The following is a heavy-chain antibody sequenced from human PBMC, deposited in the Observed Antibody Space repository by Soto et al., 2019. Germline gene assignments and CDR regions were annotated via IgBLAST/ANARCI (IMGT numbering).Heavy chain of an antibody. CDR1: GYTFTSYG. CDR2: ISAYNGNT. Sequence: ASVKVSCKASGYTFTSYGISWVRQAPGQGLEWMGWISAYNGNTNYAQKLQGRVTMTTDTSTSTAYMELRSLRSDDTAVYYCARGTDKNTIFGVVNLDFDYWGQGTLVTVSS. J-gene: IGHJ4*02. D-gene: IGHD3-3*01. CDR3: ARGTDKNTIFGVVNLDFDY. V-gene: IGHV1-18*01.